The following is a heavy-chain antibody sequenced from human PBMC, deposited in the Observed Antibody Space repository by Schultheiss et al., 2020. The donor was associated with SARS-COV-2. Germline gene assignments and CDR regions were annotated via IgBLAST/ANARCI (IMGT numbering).Heavy chain of an antibody. J-gene: IGHJ5*02. CDR3: ARRSFYDILTGYYRYNWFDP. CDR2: IYYSGST. D-gene: IGHD3-9*01. V-gene: IGHV4-59*12. Sequence: SQTLSLTCTVSGGSISSYYWSWIRQPPGKGLEWIGYIYYSGSTNYNPSLKSRVTISVDTSKNQFSLKLISVTAADTAVYYCARRSFYDILTGYYRYNWFDPWGQGTLVTVSS. CDR1: GGSISSYY.